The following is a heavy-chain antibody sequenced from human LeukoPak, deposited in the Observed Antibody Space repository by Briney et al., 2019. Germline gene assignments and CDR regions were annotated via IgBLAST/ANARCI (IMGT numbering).Heavy chain of an antibody. J-gene: IGHJ4*02. CDR3: ARDDGIAVAGTHPDDY. CDR2: IYTSGST. Sequence: SETLSLTCTVSGGSISSYYWSWIRQPAGKGLEWIGRIYTSGSTNYNPSLKSRVTMSVDTSKNQFSLKLSSVTAADTAVYYCARDDGIAVAGTHPDDYWGQGTLVTVSS. V-gene: IGHV4-4*07. CDR1: GGSISSYY. D-gene: IGHD6-19*01.